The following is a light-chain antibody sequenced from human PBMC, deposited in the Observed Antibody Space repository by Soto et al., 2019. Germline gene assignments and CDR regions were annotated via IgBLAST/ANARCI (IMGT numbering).Light chain of an antibody. CDR2: DVS. V-gene: IGKV3-20*01. Sequence: EIVMTQSPATLSVSPGERATLSCRASQSVSSDLAWYHQKPGQAPRLLIYDVSSRATGIPDRFSGSGSGTDFTLTISRLEPEDFAVYYCRQYGSSITFGQGTRLEIK. CDR1: QSVSSD. CDR3: RQYGSSIT. J-gene: IGKJ5*01.